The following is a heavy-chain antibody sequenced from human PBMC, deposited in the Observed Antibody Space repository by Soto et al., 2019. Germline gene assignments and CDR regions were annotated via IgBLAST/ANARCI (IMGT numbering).Heavy chain of an antibody. CDR1: GFTFSSYS. J-gene: IGHJ4*02. V-gene: IGHV3-48*01. Sequence: GGSLRLSCAASGFTFSSYSMNWVRQAPGKGLEWVSYISSSSSTIYYADSVKGRFTISRDNAKNSLYLQMNSLRAEDTAVYYCARDSSGWYEGVRYWGQGTLVTVSS. CDR3: ARDSSGWYEGVRY. CDR2: ISSSSSTI. D-gene: IGHD6-19*01.